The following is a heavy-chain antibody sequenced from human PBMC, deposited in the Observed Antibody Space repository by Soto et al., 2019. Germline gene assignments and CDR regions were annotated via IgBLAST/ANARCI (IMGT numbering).Heavy chain of an antibody. CDR1: GGSISSGEYY. V-gene: IGHV4-30-4*01. Sequence: SETLTLTCTVSGGSISSGEYYWSWIRQPPGKGLEWIGYIYYSGSTYYNPSLKSRVTISVDTSKNQFSLKLSSVTAADTAVYYCAREGGAAVFRMKGGNQFDPWGQGTLVTVSS. D-gene: IGHD6-13*01. CDR3: AREGGAAVFRMKGGNQFDP. J-gene: IGHJ5*02. CDR2: IYYSGST.